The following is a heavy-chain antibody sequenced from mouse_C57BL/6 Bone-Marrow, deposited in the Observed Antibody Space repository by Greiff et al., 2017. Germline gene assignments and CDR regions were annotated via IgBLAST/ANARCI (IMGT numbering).Heavy chain of an antibody. CDR3: ARSFAY. CDR2: INPGSGGT. J-gene: IGHJ3*01. CDR1: GYAFTHYL. Sequence: VQLQQSGAELVRPGTSVKVSCKASGYAFTHYLIEWVKQRPGQGLEWIGVINPGSGGTNYNEKFKGKATLTADKSSSTAYMQLSSLTSEDSAVYFCARSFAYWGQGTLVTVSA. V-gene: IGHV1-54*01.